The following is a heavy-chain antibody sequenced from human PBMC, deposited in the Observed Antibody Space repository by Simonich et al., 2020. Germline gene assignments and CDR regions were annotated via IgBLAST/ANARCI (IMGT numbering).Heavy chain of an antibody. D-gene: IGHD6-6*01. CDR2: IKQVVSDK. J-gene: IGHJ2*01. Sequence: EVQLVESGGGLVQPGGSLRLSCAASGFTFSSYWMSWVRQAPGKGLAWSANIKQVVSDKYSVDSVKGLFTISRDNAKNSLYLQMNSLGAEDTAVYDGAREYSSSSDPYWYFDLWGRGTLVTVSS. CDR1: GFTFSSYW. CDR3: AREYSSSSDPYWYFDL. V-gene: IGHV3-7*01.